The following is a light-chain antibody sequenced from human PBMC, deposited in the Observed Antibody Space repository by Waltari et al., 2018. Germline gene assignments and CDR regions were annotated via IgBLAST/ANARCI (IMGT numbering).Light chain of an antibody. CDR3: QQSHSAPLT. CDR1: QNIKSY. J-gene: IGKJ4*01. Sequence: IQMTQSPSSLSASVGDRVTLTCRASQNIKSYVNWYQQHPGKAPKVLIYSASTLQSGVSSRFRGRGSGTEVTLTISSLQPEDFATYYCQQSHSAPLTFGGGTRVDFK. V-gene: IGKV1-39*01. CDR2: SAS.